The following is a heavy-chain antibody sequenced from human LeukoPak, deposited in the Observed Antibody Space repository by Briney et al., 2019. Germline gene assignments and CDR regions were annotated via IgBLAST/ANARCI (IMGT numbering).Heavy chain of an antibody. D-gene: IGHD3-22*01. CDR2: IHPSGGST. V-gene: IGHV1-46*01. CDR3: ARITTTTSGWYFDL. J-gene: IGHJ2*01. CDR1: GYTFTSHY. Sequence: VASVKVSCKASGYTFTSHYMHWVRQAPGEGLEWMGIIHPSGGSTTYAQKFQGRVTMTTDTSTSTVYMELSSLRSEDTALYYCARITTTTSGWYFDLWGRGTLVTVSS.